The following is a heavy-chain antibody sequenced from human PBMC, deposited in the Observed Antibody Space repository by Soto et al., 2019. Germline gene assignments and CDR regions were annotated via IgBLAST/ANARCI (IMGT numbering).Heavy chain of an antibody. CDR1: GSTFSSYA. Sequence: QVQLVQSGAEVKKPGSSVKVSCKASGSTFSSYAISWVRQAPGQGLEWMGGIIPIFGTANYAQKFQGRVTITADESTSTAYMELSSLRSEDTAVYYCASRNYDILTGYYLDYYYGMDVWGQGTTVTVSS. V-gene: IGHV1-69*01. CDR3: ASRNYDILTGYYLDYYYGMDV. CDR2: IIPIFGTA. D-gene: IGHD3-9*01. J-gene: IGHJ6*02.